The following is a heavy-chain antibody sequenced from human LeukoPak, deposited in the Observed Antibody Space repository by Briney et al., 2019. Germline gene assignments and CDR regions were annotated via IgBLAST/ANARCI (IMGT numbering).Heavy chain of an antibody. Sequence: GGSLRLSCAASGFTFSSFGMHWVRQAPGKGLEWVAIIWYDASNKYYADSVKGRFTISRDNSKNMLYLQMNSLRAEDTAVYYCARVGRGYGSGSNLHWFDPWGQGTLVTVSS. J-gene: IGHJ5*02. D-gene: IGHD3-10*01. V-gene: IGHV3-33*01. CDR2: IWYDASNK. CDR1: GFTFSSFG. CDR3: ARVGRGYGSGSNLHWFDP.